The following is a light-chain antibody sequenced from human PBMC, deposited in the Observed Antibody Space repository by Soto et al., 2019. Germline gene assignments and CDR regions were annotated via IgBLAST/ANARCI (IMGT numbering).Light chain of an antibody. CDR3: QSYARSLSGSRVV. Sequence: QSVLTQPPSVSGAPGQRVTISCIGGSSNIGAGYNVHWYQQLPGTAPKLLISGDNNRPSGVPDRFSGSKSGTSASLAITGLQDEDEADYYCQSYARSLSGSRVVFGGGTKLTVL. V-gene: IGLV1-40*01. CDR2: GDN. CDR1: SSNIGAGYN. J-gene: IGLJ2*01.